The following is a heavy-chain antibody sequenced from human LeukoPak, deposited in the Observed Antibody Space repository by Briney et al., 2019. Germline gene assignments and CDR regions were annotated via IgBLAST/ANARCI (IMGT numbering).Heavy chain of an antibody. CDR2: ISSSSSSI. V-gene: IGHV3-48*02. CDR1: GFTFSSYG. CDR3: ASSSGSYSRYFDL. Sequence: GGSLRLSCAASGFTFSSYGMHWVRQAPGKGLAWVSYISSSSSSIYYADSVRGRFTFSRDNAKNSLYLHMNSLRDEDTAVYYCASSSGSYSRYFDLWGRGTLVTVSS. D-gene: IGHD1-26*01. J-gene: IGHJ2*01.